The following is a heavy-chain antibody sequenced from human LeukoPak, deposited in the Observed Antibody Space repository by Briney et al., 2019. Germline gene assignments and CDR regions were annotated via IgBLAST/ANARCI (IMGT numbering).Heavy chain of an antibody. D-gene: IGHD1-1*01. CDR3: ARDEVGNGFDY. CDR1: GFTFTTYW. Sequence: GGSLRLSCAASGFTFTTYWMSWVRQAPGKGLEWVANIKQDGTEKYYVDSVKGRFTISRDNAKNSLYLQMNSLRVEDTAVYYCARDEVGNGFDYWGQGTLVTVSS. CDR2: IKQDGTEK. J-gene: IGHJ4*02. V-gene: IGHV3-7*01.